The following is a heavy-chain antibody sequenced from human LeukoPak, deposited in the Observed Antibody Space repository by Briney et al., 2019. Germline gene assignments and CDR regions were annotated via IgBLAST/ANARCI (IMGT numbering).Heavy chain of an antibody. CDR1: GGSISSGGYS. D-gene: IGHD3-10*01. Sequence: SQTLSLTCAVSGGSISSGGYSWSWIRQPPGKGLEWIGYIYHSGSTYYNPSLKSRVTISVDRSKNQFSLKLSSVTAADTAVYYCARRGLGELDYWGQGTLVTVSS. CDR3: ARRGLGELDY. J-gene: IGHJ4*02. V-gene: IGHV4-30-2*01. CDR2: IYHSGST.